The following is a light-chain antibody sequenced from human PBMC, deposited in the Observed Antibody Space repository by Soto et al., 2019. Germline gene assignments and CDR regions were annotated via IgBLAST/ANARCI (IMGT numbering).Light chain of an antibody. CDR1: SSNIGAGYD. J-gene: IGLJ2*01. Sequence: QSVLTQPPSVSGAPGQRVTISCTGSSSNIGAGYDVHGYQQIPGTAPKLLIYGNSNRPSGVPDRFSGSKSSTAASRAITGLQAENEADYDCQSYASRLSGVVFGGGTKLTVL. V-gene: IGLV1-40*01. CDR3: QSYASRLSGVV. CDR2: GNS.